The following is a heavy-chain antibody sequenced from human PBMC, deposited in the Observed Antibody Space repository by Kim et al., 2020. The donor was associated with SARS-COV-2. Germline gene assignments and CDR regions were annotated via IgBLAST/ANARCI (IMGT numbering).Heavy chain of an antibody. CDR3: ARGVPLWTPRSRWFDP. D-gene: IGHD1-1*01. CDR1: GGSFSGYY. J-gene: IGHJ5*02. CDR2: INHSGST. V-gene: IGHV4-34*01. Sequence: SETLSLTCAVYGGSFSGYYWSWIRQPPGKGLEWIGEINHSGSTNYNPSLKSRVTISVDTSKNQFSLKLSSVTAADTAVYYCARGVPLWTPRSRWFDPWGQGTLVTVSS.